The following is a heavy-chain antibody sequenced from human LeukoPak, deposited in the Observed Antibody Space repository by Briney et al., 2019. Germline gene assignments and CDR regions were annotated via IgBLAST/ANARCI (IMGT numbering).Heavy chain of an antibody. CDR1: GFTFSSYG. J-gene: IGHJ4*02. CDR2: IWYDGSNK. D-gene: IGHD3-22*01. Sequence: GGSLRLSCAASGFTFSSYGMHWVRQAPGKGLEWVAVIWYDGSNKYYADSVKGRFTISRDNSKNTLYLQMNSLRAEDTAVYYCARESYYYGSSGYYFDYWGQGTLVTVSS. CDR3: ARESYYYGSSGYYFDY. V-gene: IGHV3-33*01.